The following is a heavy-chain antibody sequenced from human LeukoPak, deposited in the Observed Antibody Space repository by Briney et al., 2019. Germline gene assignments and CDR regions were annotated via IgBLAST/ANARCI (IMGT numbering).Heavy chain of an antibody. CDR3: ARGSDYYDSRGYYSD. D-gene: IGHD3-22*01. CDR1: GYSFTNFP. J-gene: IGHJ4*02. CDR2: INSGTGNT. Sequence: GASVKVSCKAFGYSFTNFPMHWVRQAPGQRLEWMGWINSGTGNTKYSQKFRGRVTITRDTSASTAYMELSSLRSEDTAVYYCARGSDYYDSRGYYSDWGQGTLVTVSS. V-gene: IGHV1-3*01.